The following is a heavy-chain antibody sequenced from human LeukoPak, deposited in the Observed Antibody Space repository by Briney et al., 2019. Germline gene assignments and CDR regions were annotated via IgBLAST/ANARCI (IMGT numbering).Heavy chain of an antibody. V-gene: IGHV1-2*02. CDR2: INPNSGGT. Sequence: ASVKVSCKASGYTFTGYYMHWVRQAPGQGLEWMGWINPNSGGTNYAQKFQGRVTMTRDTSISTAYMELSRLRSDDTAVYYCAWTVAVAAIPPDYWGQGTLVTVSS. CDR3: AWTVAVAAIPPDY. CDR1: GYTFTGYY. D-gene: IGHD6-19*01. J-gene: IGHJ4*02.